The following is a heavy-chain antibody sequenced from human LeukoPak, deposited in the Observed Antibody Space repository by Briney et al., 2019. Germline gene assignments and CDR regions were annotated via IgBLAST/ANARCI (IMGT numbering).Heavy chain of an antibody. V-gene: IGHV3-33*01. D-gene: IGHD6-13*01. Sequence: PGGSLRLSCAASGFTFSSYGMHWVRQAPGKGLEWVAVIWYDGSYKYYADSVKGRFTISRDNSKNTLYLQMNSLRAEDTAVYYCARGLAAAGSGYIGYWGQGTLVTVSS. CDR1: GFTFSSYG. CDR2: IWYDGSYK. J-gene: IGHJ4*02. CDR3: ARGLAAAGSGYIGY.